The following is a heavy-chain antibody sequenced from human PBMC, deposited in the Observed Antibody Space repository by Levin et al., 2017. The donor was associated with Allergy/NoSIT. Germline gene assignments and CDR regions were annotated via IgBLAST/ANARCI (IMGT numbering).Heavy chain of an antibody. CDR1: GLIFSNAW. CDR2: IKSKTDGETT. CDR3: MKGYCSSASCYRSSDFDC. V-gene: IGHV3-15*01. Sequence: GESLKISCAASGLIFSNAWMTWVRQAPGKGLEWVGRIKSKTDGETTDYAAPVKGRFTISRDDSKHTLYLQMNSLKTEDTAVYYCMKGYCSSASCYRSSDFDCWGQGTLVTVSS. J-gene: IGHJ4*02. D-gene: IGHD2-2*01.